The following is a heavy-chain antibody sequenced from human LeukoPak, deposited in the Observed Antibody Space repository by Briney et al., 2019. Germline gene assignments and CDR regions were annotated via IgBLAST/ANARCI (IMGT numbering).Heavy chain of an antibody. V-gene: IGHV3-21*01. D-gene: IGHD6-25*01. CDR1: GFTFSDYS. Sequence: GVSLRLSCAASGFTFSDYSMNWVRQAPGKGLEWVASISTVSTYTFYAESLKGRISISRDNAKNSLILQMSSQRADDTAVYYCTRDGSGFYYYYYMDVWGKGTTVTVSS. CDR3: TRDGSGFYYYYYMDV. CDR2: ISTVSTYT. J-gene: IGHJ6*03.